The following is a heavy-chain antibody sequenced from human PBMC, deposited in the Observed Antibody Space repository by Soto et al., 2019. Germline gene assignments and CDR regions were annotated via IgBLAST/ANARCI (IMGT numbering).Heavy chain of an antibody. CDR3: ARDRDYYDSSGYPPFWFDP. CDR1: GFTFSSYS. CDR2: ISSNSSTI. D-gene: IGHD3-22*01. J-gene: IGHJ5*02. Sequence: GGSLRLSCAASGFTFSSYSMNWVRQAPGKGLEWVSYISSNSSTIYYADSVKGRFTISRDNAKNSLYLQMNSLRDEDTAVYYCARDRDYYDSSGYPPFWFDPWGQGTLVTVSS. V-gene: IGHV3-48*02.